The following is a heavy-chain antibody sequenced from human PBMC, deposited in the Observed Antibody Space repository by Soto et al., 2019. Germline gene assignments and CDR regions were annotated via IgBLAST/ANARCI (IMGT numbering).Heavy chain of an antibody. CDR1: GASISSGDYY. CDR2: IHSSGSP. Sequence: SLTCTVSGASISSGDYYWSWIRQHPGKGLEWIGYIHSSGSPFYNPSLKSRVSISVDTSKKQFSLNLKSVTAADSAVYYCARNLPADTSEVVFDYWGQGTLVTVSS. D-gene: IGHD2-2*01. CDR3: ARNLPADTSEVVFDY. V-gene: IGHV4-31*03. J-gene: IGHJ4*02.